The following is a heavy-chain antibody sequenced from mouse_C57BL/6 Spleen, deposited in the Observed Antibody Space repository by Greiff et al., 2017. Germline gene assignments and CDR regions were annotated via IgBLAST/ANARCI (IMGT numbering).Heavy chain of an antibody. Sequence: EVQGVESGGDLVKPGGSLKLSCAASGFTFSSYGMPWVRQTPDKRLEWVATISSGGSYTYYPDSVKGRFTFDRDKAKNTLYLQMSSLKSEDTAMYYCERHEDYPDWYFEVWGTGTTVTVAS. CDR2: ISSGGSYT. D-gene: IGHD2-4*01. CDR1: GFTFSSYG. J-gene: IGHJ1*03. CDR3: ERHEDYPDWYFEV. V-gene: IGHV5-6*01.